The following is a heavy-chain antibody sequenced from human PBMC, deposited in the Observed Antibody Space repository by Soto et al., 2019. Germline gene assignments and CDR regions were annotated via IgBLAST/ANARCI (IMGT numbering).Heavy chain of an antibody. D-gene: IGHD1-26*01. Sequence: EVQLVESGGGLVQPGGSLRLSCAASGFTFSSYDMHWVRQATGKGLEWVSAIGTAGDTYYPGSVKGRFTISRENANNTLDRQMNSLRAGDTAVYYCARAVGTVSGDYMVFWDKGTTVTVSS. J-gene: IGHJ6*03. CDR3: ARAVGTVSGDYMVF. CDR1: GFTFSSYD. V-gene: IGHV3-13*01. CDR2: IGTAGDT.